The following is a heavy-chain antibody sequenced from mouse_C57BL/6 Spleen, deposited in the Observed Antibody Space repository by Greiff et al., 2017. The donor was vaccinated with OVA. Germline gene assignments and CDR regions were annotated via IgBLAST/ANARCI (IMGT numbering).Heavy chain of an antibody. D-gene: IGHD1-1*01. Sequence: VQLQESGAELARPGASVKLSCKASGYTFTSYGISWVKQRTGQGLEWIGEIYPRSGNTYYNEKFKGKATLTAAKSSSTAYMELRSLTSEYSSVYFVAIRVLITTVVATGGCDYWGQGTTLTVSS. CDR1: GYTFTSYG. CDR2: IYPRSGNT. V-gene: IGHV1-81*01. J-gene: IGHJ2*01. CDR3: AIRVLITTVVATGGCDY.